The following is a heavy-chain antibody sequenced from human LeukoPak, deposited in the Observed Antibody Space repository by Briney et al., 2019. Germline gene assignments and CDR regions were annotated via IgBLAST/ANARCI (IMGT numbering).Heavy chain of an antibody. J-gene: IGHJ4*02. CDR3: ATGNMYF. CDR1: GFTFSNAW. Sequence: GGSLRLSCAASGFTFSNAWMSWVRQAPGKGLEWVGRIKAKVDGGTADYGTVVKGRFNISRDDSQNTLFLQVDSLKTEDTAVYYCATGNMYFWGQGILVIVSS. D-gene: IGHD2/OR15-2a*01. V-gene: IGHV3-15*01. CDR2: IKAKVDGGTA.